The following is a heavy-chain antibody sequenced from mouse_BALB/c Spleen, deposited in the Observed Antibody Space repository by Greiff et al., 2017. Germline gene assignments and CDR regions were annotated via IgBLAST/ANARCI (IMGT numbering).Heavy chain of an antibody. CDR2: ISYSGST. CDR1: GYSITSDYA. Sequence: VQLQQSGPGLVKPSQSLSLTCTVTGYSITSDYAWNWIRQFPGNKLEWMGYISYSGSTSYNPSLKSRISITRDTSKNQFFLQLNSVTTEDTATYYCARSPQLTGTFDYWGQGTTLTVSS. CDR3: ARSPQLTGTFDY. V-gene: IGHV3-2*02. J-gene: IGHJ2*01. D-gene: IGHD4-1*01.